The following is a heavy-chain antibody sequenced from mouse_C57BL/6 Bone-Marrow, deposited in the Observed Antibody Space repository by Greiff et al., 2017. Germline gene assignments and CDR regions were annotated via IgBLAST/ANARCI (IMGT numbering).Heavy chain of an antibody. CDR2: IRNKANGYTT. J-gene: IGHJ2*01. D-gene: IGHD2-3*01. CDR3: ARSFYDGYPYYFDY. CDR1: GFTFTDYY. Sequence: EVKLMESGGGLVQPGGSLSLSCAASGFTFTDYYMSWVRQPPGKALEWLGFIRNKANGYTTEYSASVKGRFTISRDNSKSILYLQMNALRAEDSATYYCARSFYDGYPYYFDYWGQGTTLTVSS. V-gene: IGHV7-3*01.